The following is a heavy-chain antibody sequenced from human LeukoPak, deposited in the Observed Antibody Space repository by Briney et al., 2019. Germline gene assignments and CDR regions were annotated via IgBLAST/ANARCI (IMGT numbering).Heavy chain of an antibody. CDR2: ISYDGSNK. Sequence: GGSLRLSCAASGFTFSSYGMHWVRQAPGKGLEWVAVISYDGSNKYYADSVKGRFTISRDNSKNTLYLQMNSLRAEDTAVYYCAKDRPTQTYRGWFDPWGQGTLVTVSS. J-gene: IGHJ5*02. CDR1: GFTFSSYG. CDR3: AKDRPTQTYRGWFDP. D-gene: IGHD3-16*01. V-gene: IGHV3-30*18.